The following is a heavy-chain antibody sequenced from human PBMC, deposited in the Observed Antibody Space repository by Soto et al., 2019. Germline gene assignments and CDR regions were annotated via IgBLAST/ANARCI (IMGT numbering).Heavy chain of an antibody. V-gene: IGHV4-30-4*01. Sequence: PSETXSLTCGFSGGSISSGYRCWSWMRQPPGKVREWIGYIYYRGITYYNPSLKSRFIISFDTSKNQFSLNLTSLTAADTAVYFCARDMADRAFDEVCNSHGMDVWGQGTTVTVSS. CDR3: ARDMADRAFDEVCNSHGMDV. CDR2: IYYRGIT. J-gene: IGHJ6*02. CDR1: GGSISSGYRC. D-gene: IGHD3-9*01.